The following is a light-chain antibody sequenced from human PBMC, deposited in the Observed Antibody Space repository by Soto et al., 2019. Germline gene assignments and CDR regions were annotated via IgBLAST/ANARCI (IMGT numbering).Light chain of an antibody. Sequence: QSALTQPASVSGSPGQSITISCTGTSSDVGGYNYVSWYQQHPGKAPKLMIYEVSNRPSGVSNRFSGYKSGNTASLTISVLQDEDEDDYYCSSYTSSSTVVFGGGTKLTVL. J-gene: IGLJ2*01. CDR1: SSDVGGYNY. CDR2: EVS. V-gene: IGLV2-14*01. CDR3: SSYTSSSTVV.